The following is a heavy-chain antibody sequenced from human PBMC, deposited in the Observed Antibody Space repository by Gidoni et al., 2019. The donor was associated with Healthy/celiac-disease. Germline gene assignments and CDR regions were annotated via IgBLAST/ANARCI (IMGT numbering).Heavy chain of an antibody. CDR1: GGSISSYS. V-gene: IGHV4-59*01. Sequence: QVQLQESGPGLVKPSETLSLTCTGSGGSISSYSWSWIRQPPGKGLEWIGYIYYSGSTNYNPSLKSRVTISVDKSKNQFSLKLSSVTAADTAVYYCARGGYYGSGSYESTNWFDPWGQGTLVTVSS. J-gene: IGHJ5*02. CDR2: IYYSGST. D-gene: IGHD3-10*01. CDR3: ARGGYYGSGSYESTNWFDP.